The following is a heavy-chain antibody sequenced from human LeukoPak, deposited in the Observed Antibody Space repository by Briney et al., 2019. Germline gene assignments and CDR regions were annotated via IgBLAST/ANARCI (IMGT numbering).Heavy chain of an antibody. CDR2: IKQDGSQE. CDR3: ARENGGGWIDP. Sequence: GGSLRLSCAASRFTLSTYWMSWVRQAPGKGLEWVAHIKQDGSQEYYVDSVKGRFTISRDNAKSSLFLQMDSLRAEGTAVYYCARENGGGWIDPWGQGTLVTVSS. V-gene: IGHV3-7*01. CDR1: RFTLSTYW. J-gene: IGHJ5*02. D-gene: IGHD2-8*01.